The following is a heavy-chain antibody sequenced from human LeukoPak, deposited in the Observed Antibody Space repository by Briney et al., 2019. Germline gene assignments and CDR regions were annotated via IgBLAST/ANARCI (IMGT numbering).Heavy chain of an antibody. CDR2: ISSSGTTI. CDR1: GFTFSSYE. D-gene: IGHD6-13*01. V-gene: IGHV3-48*03. J-gene: IGHJ4*02. CDR3: AIGLFEEQQPY. Sequence: GGSLRLSCAASGFTFSSYEMNWVRQAPGKGLEWVSYISSSGTTIYYADSVKGRFTISRDNAKNSLYLQMNSLRAEDTAVYYCAIGLFEEQQPYWGQGTLVTVSS.